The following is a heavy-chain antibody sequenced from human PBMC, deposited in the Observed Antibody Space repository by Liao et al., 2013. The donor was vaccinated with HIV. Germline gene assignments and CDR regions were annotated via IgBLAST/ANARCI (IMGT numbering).Heavy chain of an antibody. V-gene: IGHV4-4*07. CDR3: ARGLREGVDYDVLTGSISSDWYFDL. D-gene: IGHD3-9*01. CDR1: GSSISNYY. J-gene: IGHJ2*01. CDR2: IYTTGNT. Sequence: QVHLQESGPGLVKPSETLSLTCTVSGSSISNYYWTWIRQPAGKGLEWIGRIYTTGNTNYNPSLKNRVTISVDTSKNQFSLKLNSVTAADTAVYYCARGLREGVDYDVLTGSISSDWYFDLWGRGTLVTVSS.